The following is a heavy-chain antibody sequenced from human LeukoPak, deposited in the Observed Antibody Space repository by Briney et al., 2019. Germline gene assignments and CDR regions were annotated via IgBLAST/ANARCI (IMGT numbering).Heavy chain of an antibody. CDR3: ANLLVGVPDY. J-gene: IGHJ4*02. Sequence: GGSLRLSCAASGFTFSSYAMHWVRQAPGKGLEWVAVISYDGSNKYYADSVKGRFTISRDNSKNTLYLQMNSLRAEDTAVYYCANLLVGVPDYWGQGTLVTVSS. CDR2: ISYDGSNK. CDR1: GFTFSSYA. V-gene: IGHV3-30-3*01. D-gene: IGHD1-26*01.